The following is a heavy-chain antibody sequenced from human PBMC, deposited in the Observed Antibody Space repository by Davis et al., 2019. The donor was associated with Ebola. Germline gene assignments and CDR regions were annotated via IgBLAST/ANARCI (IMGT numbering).Heavy chain of an antibody. D-gene: IGHD2-2*01. CDR3: ARDGTYYIGHCVSTSCFGVDY. CDR1: GYTFTSYG. CDR2: ISAYNGKT. V-gene: IGHV1-18*01. J-gene: IGHJ4*02. Sequence: ASVKVSCKASGYTFTSYGISWVRQAPGQGLEWMGWISAYNGKTSYAQNFQDRVTMTTDTSTTTAYMEPRSLRSDDTAVYYCARDGTYYIGHCVSTSCFGVDYWGQGTLVTVSS.